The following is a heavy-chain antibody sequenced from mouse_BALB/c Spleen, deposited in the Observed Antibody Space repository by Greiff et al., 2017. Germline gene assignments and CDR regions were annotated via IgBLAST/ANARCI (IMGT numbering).Heavy chain of an antibody. CDR3: TRGWDVAY. CDR1: GYTFTSYY. Sequence: LQESGAELVKPGASVKLSCKASGYTFTSYYMYWVKQRPGQGLEWIGEINPSNGGTNFNEKFKSKATLTVDKSSSTAYMQLSSLTSEDSAVYYCTRGWDVAYWGQGTLVTVSA. J-gene: IGHJ3*01. V-gene: IGHV1S81*02. CDR2: INPSNGGT. D-gene: IGHD4-1*01.